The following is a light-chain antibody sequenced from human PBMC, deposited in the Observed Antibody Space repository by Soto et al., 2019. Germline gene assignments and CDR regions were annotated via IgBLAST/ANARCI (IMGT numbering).Light chain of an antibody. CDR2: DVS. Sequence: QSVLTQPASVSGSPGQSITISCTGTSSDVGGYNYVSWYQQHPGKAPKLIIYDVSNRPSWVPNRFSGSKSGNTASLTISGLQAEDEADYYCSSYTGSSTLEGVFGAGTKVTVL. CDR3: SSYTGSSTLEGV. J-gene: IGLJ1*01. V-gene: IGLV2-14*01. CDR1: SSDVGGYNY.